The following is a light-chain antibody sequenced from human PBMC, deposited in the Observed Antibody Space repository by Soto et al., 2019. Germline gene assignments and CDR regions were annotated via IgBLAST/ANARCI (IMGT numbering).Light chain of an antibody. J-gene: IGKJ2*01. CDR1: QSVSSY. Sequence: EIVLTQSPATLSSSPEERATLSCSASQSVSSYLAWYQQKPGQAPRLLIYDASNRATGIPARFSGSGSGTDFTLTISSLEPEDFAVYYCQQRSNWPYTFGQGTKLEIK. CDR3: QQRSNWPYT. CDR2: DAS. V-gene: IGKV3-11*01.